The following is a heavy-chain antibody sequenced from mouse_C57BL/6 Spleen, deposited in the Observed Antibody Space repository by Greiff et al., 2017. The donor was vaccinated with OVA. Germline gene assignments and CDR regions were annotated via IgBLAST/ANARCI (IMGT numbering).Heavy chain of an antibody. Sequence: EVQGVESGGGLVKPGGSLKLSCAASGFTFSSYAMSWVRQTPEKRLEWVATISDGGSYTYYPDNVKGRFTISRDNAKNNLYLQMSHLKSEDTAMYYCASLGLYAMDYWGQGTSVTVSS. CDR1: GFTFSSYA. CDR3: ASLGLYAMDY. J-gene: IGHJ4*01. CDR2: ISDGGSYT. V-gene: IGHV5-4*01. D-gene: IGHD2-10*02.